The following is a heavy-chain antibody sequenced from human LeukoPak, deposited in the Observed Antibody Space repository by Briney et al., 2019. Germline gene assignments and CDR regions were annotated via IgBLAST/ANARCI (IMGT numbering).Heavy chain of an antibody. V-gene: IGHV3-7*01. J-gene: IGHJ3*02. CDR2: IEQDGSEK. Sequence: GGSLRLSCAASGFTFMSYAMSWVRQAPGKGLEWVANIEQDGSEKYYVDSVKGRFTISRDNSKNTLYLQMNSLRAEDTAIYYCARAGDAFDIWGQGTMVTVSS. CDR3: ARAGDAFDI. CDR1: GFTFMSYA.